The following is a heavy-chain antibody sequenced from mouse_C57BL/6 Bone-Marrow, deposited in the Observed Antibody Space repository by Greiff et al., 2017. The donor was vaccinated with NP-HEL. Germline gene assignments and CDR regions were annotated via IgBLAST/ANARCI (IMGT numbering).Heavy chain of an antibody. Sequence: QVQLQQSGPELVKPGASVKISCKASGYSFTSYYIHWVKQRPGQGLEWIGWIYPGSGNTKYNEKFKGKATLTADTSSSTAYMQLSSLTSEDSAVYYCASIYDGYLYFDYWGQGTTLTVSS. V-gene: IGHV1-66*01. CDR1: GYSFTSYY. CDR2: IYPGSGNT. CDR3: ASIYDGYLYFDY. D-gene: IGHD2-3*01. J-gene: IGHJ2*01.